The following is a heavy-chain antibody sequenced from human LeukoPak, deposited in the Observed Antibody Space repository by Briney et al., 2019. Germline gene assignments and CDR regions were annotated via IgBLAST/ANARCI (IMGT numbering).Heavy chain of an antibody. CDR3: ARDSIAAAGV. D-gene: IGHD6-13*01. CDR2: ISYDGSNK. Sequence: GGSLRLSCAASGFTFSSYGMHWVRQAPGKRLEWVAVISYDGSNKYYADSVKGRFTISRDNAKNSLYLQMNSLRAEDTAVYYCARDSIAAAGVWGQGTLVTVSS. V-gene: IGHV3-30*03. CDR1: GFTFSSYG. J-gene: IGHJ4*02.